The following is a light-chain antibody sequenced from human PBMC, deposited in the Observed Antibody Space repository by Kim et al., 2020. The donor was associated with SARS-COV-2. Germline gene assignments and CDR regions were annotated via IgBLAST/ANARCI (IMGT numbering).Light chain of an antibody. CDR3: ATWDDSLNGVV. J-gene: IGLJ2*01. CDR1: PSNIGSNT. Sequence: GQGVTISCSGSPSNIGSNTVHWYQQLPGMAPNLLIYSNNQRPSGVPDRISGSKSGTSASLAISGLQSEDEADYYCATWDDSLNGVVFGGGTQLTVL. V-gene: IGLV1-44*01. CDR2: SNN.